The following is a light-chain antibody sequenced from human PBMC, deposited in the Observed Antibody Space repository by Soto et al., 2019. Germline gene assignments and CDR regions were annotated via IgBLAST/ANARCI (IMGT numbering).Light chain of an antibody. J-gene: IGKJ3*01. V-gene: IGKV1-27*01. CDR2: GAS. CDR1: QDISNY. Sequence: DIQMTQSPSSLSASVGDRVTITCRASQDISNYLAWYQQKPGKVPKLLIYGASTLHSGVPSRFSGSGSGTDFTVTISSLQPEDVATYYCQNYNSALGTFGPGTKVDIK. CDR3: QNYNSALGT.